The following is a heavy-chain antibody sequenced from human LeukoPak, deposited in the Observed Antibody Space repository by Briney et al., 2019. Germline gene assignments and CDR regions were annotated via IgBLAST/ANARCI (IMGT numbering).Heavy chain of an antibody. CDR1: GGTFSSYA. J-gene: IGHJ3*02. CDR2: IIPILGIA. D-gene: IGHD2-2*02. V-gene: IGHV1-69*04. CDR3: ASRSSLGYCSSTSCYRGLAAFDI. Sequence: SVKVSCKASGGTFSSYAISWVRQAPGQGLEWMGRIIPILGIANYAQKFQGRVTITADKSTSTAYMEPSSLRSEDTAVYYCASRSSLGYCSSTSCYRGLAAFDIWGQGTMVTVSS.